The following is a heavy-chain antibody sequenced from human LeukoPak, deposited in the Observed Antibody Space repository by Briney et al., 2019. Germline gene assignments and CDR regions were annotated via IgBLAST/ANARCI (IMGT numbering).Heavy chain of an antibody. D-gene: IGHD1-26*01. V-gene: IGHV4-4*02. CDR2: VYHSGST. CDR1: GDSISTNHW. CDR3: ARARFGSGSSYFDY. J-gene: IGHJ4*02. Sequence: SETLSLTCAVSGDSISTNHWWSWVRQPPGKGLEWIGEVYHSGSTNYNPSLKSRVTISVDKSKNLFSLKLSSVTAADTAVYYCARARFGSGSSYFDYWGQGTLVTVPS.